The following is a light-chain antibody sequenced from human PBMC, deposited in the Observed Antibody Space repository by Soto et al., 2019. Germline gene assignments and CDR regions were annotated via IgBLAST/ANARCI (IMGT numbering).Light chain of an antibody. J-gene: IGLJ2*01. Sequence: QSALTQPASVSGSPGQSITISCTGTSSDVGGYNYVSWYQQHPGKAPKLMIYEVANRPSGVSTRFSGPKSGNTASLTISGLQAEDEADYYCSSYASSSTLVFGGGTKVTVL. CDR1: SSDVGGYNY. CDR2: EVA. CDR3: SSYASSSTLV. V-gene: IGLV2-14*01.